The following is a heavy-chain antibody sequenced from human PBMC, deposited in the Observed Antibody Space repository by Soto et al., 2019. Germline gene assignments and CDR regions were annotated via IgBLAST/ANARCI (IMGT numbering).Heavy chain of an antibody. D-gene: IGHD3-16*01. CDR2: MTPDSGDI. CDR1: GHTLASYD. CDR3: ARDPFYGWFDS. J-gene: IGHJ5*01. V-gene: IGHV1-8*01. Sequence: QVQLVKSGAEVRKPGASVKVSCKASGHTLASYDINWVRQATGQGLEWMGWMTPDSGDIGYAQKFQGRVTMTWDTSITTAYMELSSLRSDDTAVYYCARDPFYGWFDSWGQGTLVTVSS.